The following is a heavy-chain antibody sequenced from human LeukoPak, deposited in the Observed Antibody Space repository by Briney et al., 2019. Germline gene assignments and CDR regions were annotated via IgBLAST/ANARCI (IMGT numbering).Heavy chain of an antibody. CDR3: ARGDRVDSSSWYNWFDT. CDR1: GFSISTYY. V-gene: IGHV4-59*01. Sequence: SETLSLTCTVSGFSISTYYWSWIRQPPGKGLEWIWYIYHSGSTSYNPSLKSRVTISVDTSKTQFSLQLSSVTAADTAVYYCARGDRVDSSSWYNWFDTWGQGTLVTVSS. J-gene: IGHJ5*02. CDR2: IYHSGST. D-gene: IGHD6-13*01.